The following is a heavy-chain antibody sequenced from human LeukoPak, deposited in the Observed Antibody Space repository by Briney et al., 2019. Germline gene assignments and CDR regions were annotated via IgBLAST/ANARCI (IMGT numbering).Heavy chain of an antibody. Sequence: ASVKVSCKASGYTFTSYGISWVRQAPGQGLEWMGWISAYNGNTNYAQKLQGRVTMTTDTSTSTAYMELRSLRSDDTAVYYCASPSGSYPGDAFDIWGQGTMVTVSS. V-gene: IGHV1-18*01. CDR3: ASPSGSYPGDAFDI. J-gene: IGHJ3*02. CDR2: ISAYNGNT. D-gene: IGHD1-26*01. CDR1: GYTFTSYG.